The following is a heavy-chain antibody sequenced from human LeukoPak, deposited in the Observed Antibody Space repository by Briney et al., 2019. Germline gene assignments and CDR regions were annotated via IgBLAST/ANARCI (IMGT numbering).Heavy chain of an antibody. CDR2: INHSGGA. CDR3: ARVPLRFLEPFDY. J-gene: IGHJ4*02. D-gene: IGHD3-3*01. Sequence: PSETLSLTCAVYGGSFSGYYWSWIRQPPGKGLEWIGEINHSGGANYNPSLKSRVTISADTSKSQFSLKLGSVTAADTAVHYCARVPLRFLEPFDYWGQGTLVTVSS. V-gene: IGHV4-34*01. CDR1: GGSFSGYY.